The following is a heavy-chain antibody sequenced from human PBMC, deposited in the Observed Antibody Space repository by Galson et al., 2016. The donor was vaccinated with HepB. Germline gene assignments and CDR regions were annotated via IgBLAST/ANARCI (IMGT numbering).Heavy chain of an antibody. J-gene: IGHJ4*02. CDR2: IKSKTDGGTT. V-gene: IGHV3-15*01. CDR3: TRCRTSCSTFDY. Sequence: SLRLSCAVSGFTFNNAWMSWVRQAPGKGLEWVGRIKSKTDGGTTDYAAPVKGRFTISRDDSKNTPYLQMNSLKAEDTAVYYCTRCRTSCSTFDYWGQGTLVTASS. CDR1: GFTFNNAW. D-gene: IGHD2-2*01.